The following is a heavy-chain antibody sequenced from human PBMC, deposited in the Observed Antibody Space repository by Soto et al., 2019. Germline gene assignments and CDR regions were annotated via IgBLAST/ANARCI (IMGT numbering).Heavy chain of an antibody. Sequence: GSLRLSGAASVFTFSSYAMSWVRQAPGKGLEWVSAISGSGGSTYYADSVKGRFTISRDNSKNTLYLQMNSLRAEDTAVYYCAKQGYSSSWPFFDYWGQGTLVTVSS. CDR1: VFTFSSYA. D-gene: IGHD6-13*01. J-gene: IGHJ4*02. V-gene: IGHV3-23*01. CDR3: AKQGYSSSWPFFDY. CDR2: ISGSGGST.